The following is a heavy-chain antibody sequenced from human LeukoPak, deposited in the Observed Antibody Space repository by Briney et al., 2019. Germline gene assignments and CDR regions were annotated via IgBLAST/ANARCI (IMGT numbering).Heavy chain of an antibody. CDR3: AKDRASSWWYFDL. V-gene: IGHV3-30*04. Sequence: PGGSLRLSCAASGFNLNNYAMHWVRQAPGKGLEWVAVMSYDGNNKYYADSVKGRFTISRDNAKNSLYLQMNSLTTEDTAVYYCAKDRASSWWYFDLWGRGTLVTVSS. CDR2: MSYDGNNK. CDR1: GFNLNNYA. D-gene: IGHD1-26*01. J-gene: IGHJ2*01.